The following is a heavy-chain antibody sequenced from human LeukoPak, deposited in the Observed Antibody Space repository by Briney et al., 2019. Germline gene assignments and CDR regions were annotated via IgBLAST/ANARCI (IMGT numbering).Heavy chain of an antibody. CDR2: IYGSGST. V-gene: IGHV4-59*01. Sequence: SETLSLTCTVSGGSISRDFWIWVRQPPGKGLEWIGYIYGSGSTNYNPSLKSRVSISVDTSKNQFSLKLSSVTAADTAVYYCARAPLSGSGSSFDYWGQGTLVTVSS. CDR1: GGSISRDF. J-gene: IGHJ4*02. CDR3: ARAPLSGSGSSFDY. D-gene: IGHD3-10*01.